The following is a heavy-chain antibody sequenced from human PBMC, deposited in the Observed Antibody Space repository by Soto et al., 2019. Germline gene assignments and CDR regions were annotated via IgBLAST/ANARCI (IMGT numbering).Heavy chain of an antibody. V-gene: IGHV2-5*02. CDR3: AHSSPHYYDSSGYWYFDL. Sequence: QITLRESGPTLVKPTQTLTLTCTFSGFSLTTSGVGVGWIRQPPGKALEWLALIYRDDDKRYSPSLKSRLTIITDPSKNQLVLTMPNMDPVDTATYYCAHSSPHYYDSSGYWYFDLWGRGTLVTVSS. J-gene: IGHJ2*01. D-gene: IGHD3-22*01. CDR2: IYRDDDK. CDR1: GFSLTTSGVG.